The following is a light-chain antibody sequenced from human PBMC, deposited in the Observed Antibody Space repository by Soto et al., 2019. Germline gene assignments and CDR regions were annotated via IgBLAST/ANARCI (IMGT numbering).Light chain of an antibody. Sequence: DIQMTQSPSTLSGSVGDRVTITCRASQTISSWLAWYQQKPGKAPKLLIYKASTLKSGVPSRFSGSGAGTEFTLTISSLQPDDFATYYCQHYNSYSEAVGQGTKVDL. CDR3: QHYNSYSEA. J-gene: IGKJ3*01. V-gene: IGKV1-5*03. CDR1: QTISSW. CDR2: KAS.